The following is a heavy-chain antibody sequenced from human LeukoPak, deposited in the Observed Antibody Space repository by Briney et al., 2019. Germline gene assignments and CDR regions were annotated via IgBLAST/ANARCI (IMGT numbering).Heavy chain of an antibody. V-gene: IGHV3-74*01. CDR2: IKTDGSST. J-gene: IGHJ4*02. D-gene: IGHD5-24*01. CDR1: GFIFSSYW. CDR3: VRSMATITFSFDY. Sequence: GGSLRLSCAASGFIFSSYWMHWVRQVPGKGLAWVSRIKTDGSSTNYADSVKGRFTISRDNAKNSLYLQMNSLRAEDTAVYYCVRSMATITFSFDYWGQGTLVTVSS.